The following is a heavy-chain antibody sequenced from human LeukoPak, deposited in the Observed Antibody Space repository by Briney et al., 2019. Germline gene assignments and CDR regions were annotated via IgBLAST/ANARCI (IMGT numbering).Heavy chain of an antibody. Sequence: IPSQTLSLTCTVSGGSISSGDYYWSWIRQPPGKGLEWIGYIYYSGSTYYNPSLKSRVTISVDTSKNQFSLKLSSVTAADTAVYYCARDCSSTSCYMGGFDYWGQGTLVTVSS. CDR3: ARDCSSTSCYMGGFDY. CDR1: GGSISSGDYY. CDR2: IYYSGST. J-gene: IGHJ4*02. V-gene: IGHV4-30-4*08. D-gene: IGHD2-2*02.